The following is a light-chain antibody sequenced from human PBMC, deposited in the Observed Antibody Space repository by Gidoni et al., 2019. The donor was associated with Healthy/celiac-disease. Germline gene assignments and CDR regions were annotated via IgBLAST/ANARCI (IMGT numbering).Light chain of an antibody. CDR2: EVS. V-gene: IGLV2-14*01. Sequence: QSALTQPASVSGSPGQSITISCTGTSSDVGGYNYVSWYQQHPGKAPKLMIYEVSNRPSGVSNRFSGSKSGYTASLTISGLQAEDEADYYCSSYTSSSTVWVFGGGTKLTVL. J-gene: IGLJ3*02. CDR1: SSDVGGYNY. CDR3: SSYTSSSTVWV.